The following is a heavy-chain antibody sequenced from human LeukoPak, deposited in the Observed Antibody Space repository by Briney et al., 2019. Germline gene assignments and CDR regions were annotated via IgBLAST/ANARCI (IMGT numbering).Heavy chain of an antibody. J-gene: IGHJ4*02. Sequence: PGGSLRLSCAASGFTVSSNYMSWVRQAPGKGLEWVSSISSSSSYIYYADSVKGRFTISRDNAKNSLYLQMNSLRAEDTAVYYCACRKTGRFFDYWGQGTLVTVSS. CDR3: ACRKTGRFFDY. V-gene: IGHV3-21*01. D-gene: IGHD1-1*01. CDR1: GFTVSSNY. CDR2: ISSSSSYI.